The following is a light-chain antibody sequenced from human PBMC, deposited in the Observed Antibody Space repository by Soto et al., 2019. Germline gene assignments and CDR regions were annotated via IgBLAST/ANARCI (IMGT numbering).Light chain of an antibody. Sequence: DIQMTQSPSSLSASVGDRVTITCRASQGISNYLAWYQQKPGKVPKLLLYAASTLQSEVPSRFSGSGSGTDFTLTISGLQPEDVANYYCQKYNTTPRTFGHGTKVDIK. V-gene: IGKV1-27*01. J-gene: IGKJ3*01. CDR1: QGISNY. CDR3: QKYNTTPRT. CDR2: AAS.